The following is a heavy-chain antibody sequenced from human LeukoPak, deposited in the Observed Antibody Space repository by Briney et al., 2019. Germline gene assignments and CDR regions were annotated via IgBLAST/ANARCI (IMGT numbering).Heavy chain of an antibody. J-gene: IGHJ4*02. CDR3: VKDRIWGEDYFDY. CDR1: GFTFSNYG. D-gene: IGHD3-16*01. Sequence: GGSLRLSCAASGFTFSNYGMHWVRQAPGKGLEWVAFIRYDDITKYYVDSVKGRFTISRDNSKNTLFLQVDSLRAEDTAVYYCVKDRIWGEDYFDYWGQGTLVTVSS. CDR2: IRYDDITK. V-gene: IGHV3-30*02.